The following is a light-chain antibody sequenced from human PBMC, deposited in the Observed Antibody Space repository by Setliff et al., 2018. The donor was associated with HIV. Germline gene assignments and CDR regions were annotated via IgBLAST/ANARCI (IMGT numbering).Light chain of an antibody. V-gene: IGLV1-40*01. J-gene: IGLJ1*01. CDR2: DNN. Sequence: QSALAQPPSVSGAPGQRVTISCTGSSSNIGASYDVHWYQQFPGTAPKLLIYDNNNRPSGVPDRFSGSKSGTSASLAITGLQAEDEADYYCQSHDSSLSGYVFGTGTRSPS. CDR1: SSNIGASYD. CDR3: QSHDSSLSGYV.